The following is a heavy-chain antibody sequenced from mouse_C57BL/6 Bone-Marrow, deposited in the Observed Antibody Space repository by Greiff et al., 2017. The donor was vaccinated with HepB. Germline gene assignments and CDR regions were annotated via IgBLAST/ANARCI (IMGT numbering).Heavy chain of an antibody. Sequence: EVQLQQSGAELVRPGASVKLSCTASGFNIKDDYMHWVKQRPEQGLEWIGWIDPENGDTEYASKFQGKATITADTSSNTAYLQLSSLTSEDSAVYSCTTNYSNYHYFDCWGQSTTLTVA. CDR3: TTNYSNYHYFDC. CDR2: IDPENGDT. CDR1: GFNIKDDY. V-gene: IGHV14-4*01. J-gene: IGHJ2*01. D-gene: IGHD2-5*01.